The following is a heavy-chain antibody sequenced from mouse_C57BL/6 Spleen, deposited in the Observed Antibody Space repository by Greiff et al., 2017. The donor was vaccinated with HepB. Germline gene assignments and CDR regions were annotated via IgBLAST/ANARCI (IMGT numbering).Heavy chain of an antibody. D-gene: IGHD1-1*01. V-gene: IGHV1-26*01. CDR3: ARSGSSSFDY. CDR1: GYTFTDYY. J-gene: IGHJ3*01. Sequence: VQLQQSGPELVKPGASVKISCKASGYTFTDYYMNWVKQSHGKSLEWIGDINPNNGGTSYNQKFKGKATLTVDKSSSTAYMELRSLTSEDSAVYYCARSGSSSFDYWGQGTLVTVSA. CDR2: INPNNGGT.